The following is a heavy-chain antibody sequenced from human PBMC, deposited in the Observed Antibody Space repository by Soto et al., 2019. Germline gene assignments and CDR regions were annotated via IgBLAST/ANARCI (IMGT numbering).Heavy chain of an antibody. Sequence: QVQLVESGGGVVQAGGSLGLSCTASGFTFSTYGMHWVRQAPGKGPEWVAVMSHDGSHKAFLDSVKGRFIISRDNSKNSLYLKMNSLRPDDTAVYYCARLPRSGWDHYYYGMGVWGQGTTVIVSS. V-gene: IGHV3-30*03. CDR1: GFTFSTYG. J-gene: IGHJ6*02. CDR3: ARLPRSGWDHYYYGMGV. D-gene: IGHD6-19*01. CDR2: MSHDGSHK.